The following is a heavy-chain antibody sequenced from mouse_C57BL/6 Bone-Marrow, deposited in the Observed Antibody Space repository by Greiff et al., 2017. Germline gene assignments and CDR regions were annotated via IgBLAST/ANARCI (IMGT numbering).Heavy chain of an antibody. V-gene: IGHV1-26*01. CDR3: ASGNYYGSPGPYYFDY. J-gene: IGHJ2*01. CDR2: INPNNGGT. D-gene: IGHD1-1*01. CDR1: GYTFTDYY. Sequence: EVQLQQSGPELVKPGASVKISCKASGYTFTDYYMNWVKQSHGKSLEWIGDINPNNGGTSYNQKFKGKDTLTVDKSSSTAYMELRSLTSEDSAVYYCASGNYYGSPGPYYFDYWGQSTTLTVSS.